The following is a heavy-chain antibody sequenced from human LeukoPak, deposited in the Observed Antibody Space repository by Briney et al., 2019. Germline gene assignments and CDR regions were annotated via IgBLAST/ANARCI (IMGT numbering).Heavy chain of an antibody. V-gene: IGHV1-2*02. Sequence: ASVKVSCKTSGYTFTGQYLHWVRQTPGQGLECMGWINPNSGGTKSAQKFRGRVIMTRDTSISTAYMELRSRSSDDTAVYYCARGRQLHLGELFPFAVFFQPWGQGTLVTVFS. D-gene: IGHD3-16*01. CDR2: INPNSGGT. CDR3: ARGRQLHLGELFPFAVFFQP. J-gene: IGHJ1*01. CDR1: GYTFTGQY.